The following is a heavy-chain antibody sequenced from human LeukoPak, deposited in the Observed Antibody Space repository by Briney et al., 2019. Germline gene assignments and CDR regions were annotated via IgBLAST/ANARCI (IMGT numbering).Heavy chain of an antibody. CDR2: VSSNVNKM. Sequence: GGSLRLSCAASRFTFTAYSMNWVRQAPGKGLEWVACVSSNVNKMYYAESVRGRFTVSRDNAGNSLSLQMDSLRAEDTAVYYCTRELLSLHQGLDSWGQGTLVTVSS. CDR1: RFTFTAYS. D-gene: IGHD2/OR15-2a*01. V-gene: IGHV3-21*06. J-gene: IGHJ5*01. CDR3: TRELLSLHQGLDS.